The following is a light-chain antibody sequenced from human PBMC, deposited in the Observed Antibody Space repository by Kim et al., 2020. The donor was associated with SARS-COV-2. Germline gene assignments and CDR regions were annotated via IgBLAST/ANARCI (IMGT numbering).Light chain of an antibody. Sequence: SPEERATLACRASQSVSSSYIAWYQQKPGQAPRLLIYGASSRATGIPDRFSGSGYGTDFTLTISRLEPEDFAVYYGQQYGSSPPYTFGQGTKLEI. V-gene: IGKV3-20*01. CDR1: QSVSSSY. CDR2: GAS. CDR3: QQYGSSPPYT. J-gene: IGKJ2*01.